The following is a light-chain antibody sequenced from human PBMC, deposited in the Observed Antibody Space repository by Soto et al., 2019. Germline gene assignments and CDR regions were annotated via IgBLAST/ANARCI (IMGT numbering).Light chain of an antibody. CDR1: NIRTKS. J-gene: IGLJ2*01. CDR2: DDT. V-gene: IGLV3-21*02. Sequence: SYELTQPPSVSVAPGQTARITCGGANIRTKSVHWYRQKPGQAPVLVVYDDTDRASGIPERFSGSNSGNTATLTISRVEAGDEADYYCQLWDAISDHVVFGGGTKVTVL. CDR3: QLWDAISDHVV.